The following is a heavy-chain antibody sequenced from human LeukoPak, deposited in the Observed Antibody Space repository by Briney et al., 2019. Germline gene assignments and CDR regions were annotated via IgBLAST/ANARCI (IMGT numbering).Heavy chain of an antibody. CDR3: ATTTIRLGY. V-gene: IGHV4-38-2*02. CDR1: GYSISNGYY. D-gene: IGHD1-26*01. Sequence: SETLSLTCTVSGYSISNGYYWGWIRQPPGKGLEWVGSISHRGSTYYNPSLKSRVTISVDTSKNQFSLKLSSVTAADTAVYYCATTTIRLGYWGQGTLVTVSS. J-gene: IGHJ4*02. CDR2: ISHRGST.